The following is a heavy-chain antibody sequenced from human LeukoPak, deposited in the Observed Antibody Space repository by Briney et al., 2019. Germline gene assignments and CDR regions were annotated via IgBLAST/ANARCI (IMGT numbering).Heavy chain of an antibody. V-gene: IGHV4-39*07. J-gene: IGHJ4*02. Sequence: PSETLSLTCTVSGGSISSSSYYWSWIRQPPGKGLEWIGEINHSGSTNYNPSLKSRVTISVDTSKNQFSLKLSSVTAADTAVYYCARGRGVAVAGNFDYWGQGTLVTVSS. CDR2: INHSGST. D-gene: IGHD6-19*01. CDR1: GGSISSSSYY. CDR3: ARGRGVAVAGNFDY.